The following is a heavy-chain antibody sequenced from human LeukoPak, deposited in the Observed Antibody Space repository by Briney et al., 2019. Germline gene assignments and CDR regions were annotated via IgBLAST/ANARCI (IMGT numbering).Heavy chain of an antibody. CDR3: ARRTLGYDSSGYFDY. V-gene: IGHV1-69*05. CDR2: IIPIFGTA. Sequence: EASVKVSCKASGGTFSSYAISWVRQAPGQGLEWMGGIIPIFGTANHAQKFQGRVTITTDESTRTAYMDLSSLRSEDTAVYYCARRTLGYDSSGYFDYWGQGTLVTVSS. J-gene: IGHJ4*02. D-gene: IGHD3-22*01. CDR1: GGTFSSYA.